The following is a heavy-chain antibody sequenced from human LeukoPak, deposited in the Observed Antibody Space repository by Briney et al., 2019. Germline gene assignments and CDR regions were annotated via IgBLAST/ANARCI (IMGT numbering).Heavy chain of an antibody. CDR1: GGSISSYY. J-gene: IGHJ4*02. CDR2: IYYSGST. Sequence: ASETLSLTCTVSGGSISSYYWSWIRQPPGKGLEWIGYIYYSGSTNYNPSLRSRVTISVDTSKNQFSLKLSSVTAADTAVYYCARGGNYGDYDGYFDYWGQGTLVTVSS. D-gene: IGHD4-17*01. CDR3: ARGGNYGDYDGYFDY. V-gene: IGHV4-59*08.